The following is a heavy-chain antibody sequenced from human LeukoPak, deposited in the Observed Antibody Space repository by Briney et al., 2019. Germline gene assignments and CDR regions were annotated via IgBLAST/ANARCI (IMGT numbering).Heavy chain of an antibody. V-gene: IGHV4-34*01. CDR3: ARGRGRLTGLEWLFYGFYFDY. J-gene: IGHJ4*02. Sequence: SETLSLTCAVYGGSFSGYYWSWIRQPPGKGLEWIGEINHSGSTNYNPSLKSRVTISVDTSKNQFSLKLSSVTAADTAVYYCARGRGRLTGLEWLFYGFYFDYWGQGTLVTVSS. CDR2: INHSGST. D-gene: IGHD3-3*01. CDR1: GGSFSGYY.